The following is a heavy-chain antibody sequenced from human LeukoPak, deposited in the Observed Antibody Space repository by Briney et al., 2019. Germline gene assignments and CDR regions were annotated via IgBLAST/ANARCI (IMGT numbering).Heavy chain of an antibody. CDR1: GYSFTSYW. V-gene: IGHV5-51*01. CDR2: IFPPNSDT. Sequence: GESLKISCTGSGYSFTSYWIGWVRQMPGKGLEWMAIIFPPNSDTGYSPSFQGRVTISADKSINTAYLRWSSLKASDTAMYYCARKAAAGWYFDYWGQGTLVTVSS. J-gene: IGHJ4*02. D-gene: IGHD6-13*01. CDR3: ARKAAAGWYFDY.